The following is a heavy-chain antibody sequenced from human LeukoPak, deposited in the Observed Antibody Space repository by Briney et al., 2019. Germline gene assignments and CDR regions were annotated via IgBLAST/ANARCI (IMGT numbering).Heavy chain of an antibody. V-gene: IGHV3-33*01. J-gene: IGHJ4*02. CDR1: GFTFSTYV. CDR2: IWYDGSKK. Sequence: PGRSLRLSCAASGFTFSTYVMHWVRQAPGKGLEWVAVIWYDGSKKDYADSAKGRFTISRDNSKNTLYLQMNSLRAEDTAVYYCAREMNYGDYFDYWGQGTLVTVSS. D-gene: IGHD4-17*01. CDR3: AREMNYGDYFDY.